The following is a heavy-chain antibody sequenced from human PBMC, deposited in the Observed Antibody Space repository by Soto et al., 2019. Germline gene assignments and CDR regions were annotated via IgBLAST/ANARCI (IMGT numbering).Heavy chain of an antibody. CDR2: IYYSGST. D-gene: IGHD3-10*01. V-gene: IGHV4-39*01. J-gene: IGHJ4*02. CDR1: GGSISSSSYN. CDR3: ARFTIYGSGSRPPN. Sequence: SETLSLTCTVSGGSISSSSYNWGRMRQPPGRGLEWMGSIYYSGSTYYSPSLKSRVTISGGTSKNQFSLKLSSVMAAFTAVYYCARFTIYGSGSRPPNWGQGTLVIVSS.